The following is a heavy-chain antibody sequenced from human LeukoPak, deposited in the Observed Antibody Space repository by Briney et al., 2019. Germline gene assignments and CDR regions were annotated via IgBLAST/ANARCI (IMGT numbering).Heavy chain of an antibody. J-gene: IGHJ4*02. Sequence: GGSLRLSCAASGFTVSSNYMSWVRQAPGKGLEWVSVIYSGGSTYYADSVKGRFTISRDNSKNALYLQMNSLRAEDTAVYYCARDSPESYDSSGYPIDWGQGTLVTVSS. D-gene: IGHD3-22*01. V-gene: IGHV3-53*01. CDR2: IYSGGST. CDR1: GFTVSSNY. CDR3: ARDSPESYDSSGYPID.